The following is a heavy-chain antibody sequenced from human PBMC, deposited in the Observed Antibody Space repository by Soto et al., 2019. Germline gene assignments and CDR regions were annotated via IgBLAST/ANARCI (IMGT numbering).Heavy chain of an antibody. CDR3: AGEIPRDGYNFGSGGMDV. CDR2: ISNGGNT. V-gene: IGHV4-61*01. Sequence: PSETLSLTCTVSGGSGRSENYYWSWIRQPPGKGLEWIGFISNGGNTNYNPSLKSRVTISLDTSKNQFSLKLSSLTAADTAVYYCAGEIPRDGYNFGSGGMDVWGQGTTVTVSS. CDR1: GGSGRSENYY. D-gene: IGHD5-12*01. J-gene: IGHJ6*02.